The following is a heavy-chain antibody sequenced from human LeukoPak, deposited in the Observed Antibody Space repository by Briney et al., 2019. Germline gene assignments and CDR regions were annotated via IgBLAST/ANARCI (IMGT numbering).Heavy chain of an antibody. Sequence: GGSLRLSCAASGFTFSSYSMNWVRQAPGKGLEWVSSISSSSYIYYADSVKGRFTISRDNAKNSLYLQMNSLRAEDTAVYYCARDSLLRGYDFWSGYRGDFDYWGQGTLVTVSS. CDR3: ARDSLLRGYDFWSGYRGDFDY. V-gene: IGHV3-21*01. D-gene: IGHD3-3*01. CDR1: GFTFSSYS. J-gene: IGHJ4*02. CDR2: ISSSSYI.